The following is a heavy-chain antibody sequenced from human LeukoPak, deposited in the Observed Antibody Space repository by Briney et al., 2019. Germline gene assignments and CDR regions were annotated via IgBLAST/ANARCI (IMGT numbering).Heavy chain of an antibody. CDR1: GFTFSSYA. D-gene: IGHD2-15*01. Sequence: GGSLRLSCAASGFTFSSYAMSWVRQAPGKGLEWVSAISGSGGNTYYADSVKGRFTISRDNSKNTLYLQMNSLRAEDTAVYYCAKAVGFGRNYFDYWGQGTLVTVSS. CDR2: ISGSGGNT. V-gene: IGHV3-23*01. J-gene: IGHJ4*02. CDR3: AKAVGFGRNYFDY.